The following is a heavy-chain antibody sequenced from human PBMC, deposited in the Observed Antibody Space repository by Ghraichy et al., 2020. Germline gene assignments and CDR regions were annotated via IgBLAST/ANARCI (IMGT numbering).Heavy chain of an antibody. CDR2: IHYTGST. D-gene: IGHD6-13*01. J-gene: IGHJ4*02. CDR3: ARAAAAATLDS. V-gene: IGHV4-59*01. Sequence: SETLSLTCTVSGGSISSDYWSWIRQPPGKGLEWIGYIHYTGSTNYNPSLQSRITISADTSENQFSLKLSSVTAADTAIYYCARAAAAATLDSWGQGTLVTVSS. CDR1: GGSISSDY.